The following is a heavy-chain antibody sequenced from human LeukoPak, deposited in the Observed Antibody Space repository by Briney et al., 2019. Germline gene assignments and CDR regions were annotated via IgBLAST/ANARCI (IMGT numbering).Heavy chain of an antibody. V-gene: IGHV4-34*01. CDR3: ARSYSSSTEFDY. D-gene: IGHD6-6*01. CDR2: INHSGST. Sequence: SETLSLTCAVYGGSFSGYYWSWIRQPPGKGLEWIGEINHSGSTNYNPSLTSRVTISVDTSKNQFSLKLSSVTAADTAVYYCARSYSSSTEFDYRGQGTLVTVSS. CDR1: GGSFSGYY. J-gene: IGHJ4*02.